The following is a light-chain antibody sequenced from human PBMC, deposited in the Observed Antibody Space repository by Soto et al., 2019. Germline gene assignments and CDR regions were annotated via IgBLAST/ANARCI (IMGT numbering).Light chain of an antibody. Sequence: SVLTQPAPLSGSPGQSIAISCTGSSSDVGGYKYVSWYQQHPGKAPKLMIYDVSNRPSGVSDRFSGSKSGNTASLTISGLQSEDEADYYCSSYTSSNSYVFGTGTKVTVL. J-gene: IGLJ1*01. CDR2: DVS. V-gene: IGLV2-14*03. CDR1: SSDVGGYKY. CDR3: SSYTSSNSYV.